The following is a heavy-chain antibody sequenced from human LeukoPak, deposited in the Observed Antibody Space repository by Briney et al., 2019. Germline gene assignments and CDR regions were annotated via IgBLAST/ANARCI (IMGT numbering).Heavy chain of an antibody. V-gene: IGHV1-24*01. D-gene: IGHD6-19*01. Sequence: GASVKVSCKVSGYTLTELSMHWVRQAPGKGLEWMGGFDPEDGETIYAQKFQGRVTMTEDTSTDTAYMELSSLRSEDTAVYYCAKEGGSGWFSSYNWFDPWGQGTLVTVSS. J-gene: IGHJ5*02. CDR2: FDPEDGET. CDR1: GYTLTELS. CDR3: AKEGGSGWFSSYNWFDP.